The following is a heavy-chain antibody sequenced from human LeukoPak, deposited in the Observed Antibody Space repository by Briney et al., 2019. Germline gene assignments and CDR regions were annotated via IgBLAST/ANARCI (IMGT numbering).Heavy chain of an antibody. V-gene: IGHV1-69*01. CDR2: IIPIFGTA. CDR1: GGTFSSYA. J-gene: IGHJ1*01. D-gene: IGHD7-27*01. Sequence: RVASVKVSCKASGGTFSSYAISWVRQAPGQGLEWMGGIIPIFGTANYAQKFQGRVTITADESTSTAYMELSSLRSEDTAVYYCAVLGTEYFQHWGQGTLVTVSS. CDR3: AVLGTEYFQH.